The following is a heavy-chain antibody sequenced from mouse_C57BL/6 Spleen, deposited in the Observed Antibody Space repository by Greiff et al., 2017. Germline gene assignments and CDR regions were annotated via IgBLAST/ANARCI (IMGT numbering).Heavy chain of an antibody. CDR1: GFSLTSYG. CDR2: IWRGGST. D-gene: IGHD5-5*01. Sequence: VQRVESGPGLVQPSQSLSITCTVSGFSLTSYGVHWVRQSPGKGLEWLGVIWRGGSTDYNAAFMSRLSITKDNSKSQVFFKMNSLQADDTAIYYCAKSRGLPPWFAYWGQGTLVTVSA. CDR3: AKSRGLPPWFAY. J-gene: IGHJ3*01. V-gene: IGHV2-5*01.